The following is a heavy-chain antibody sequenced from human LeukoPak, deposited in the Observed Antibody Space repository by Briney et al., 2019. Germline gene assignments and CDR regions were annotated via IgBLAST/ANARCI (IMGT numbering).Heavy chain of an antibody. J-gene: IGHJ4*02. V-gene: IGHV3-30*18. CDR2: ISYDGSNK. Sequence: GRSLRLSCAASGFTFSSHGVHWVRQAPGKGLEWVAVISYDGSNKYYADSVKGRFTISRDNSKNTLYLQMNSLRAEDTAVYYCAKGGSYSNDYWGQGTLVTVSS. CDR3: AKGGSYSNDY. D-gene: IGHD2-15*01. CDR1: GFTFSSHG.